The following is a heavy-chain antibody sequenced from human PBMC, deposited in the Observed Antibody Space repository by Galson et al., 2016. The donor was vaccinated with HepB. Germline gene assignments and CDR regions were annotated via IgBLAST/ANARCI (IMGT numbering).Heavy chain of an antibody. CDR3: ARDRIPDRYYGLSV. Sequence: SLRLSCAASGLTFSKYWMYWVRQAPGKGLEWLSIISGSGTSIYYADSVKGRFTVSRDNTKNLVYLQTNSLRAEDTAVYYCARDRIPDRYYGLSVWGHGTTVTVSS. J-gene: IGHJ6*02. V-gene: IGHV3-48*03. CDR2: ISGSGTSI. D-gene: IGHD1-14*01. CDR1: GLTFSKYW.